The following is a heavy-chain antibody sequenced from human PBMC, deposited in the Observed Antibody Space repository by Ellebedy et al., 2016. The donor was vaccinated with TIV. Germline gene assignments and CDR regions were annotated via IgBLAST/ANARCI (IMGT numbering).Heavy chain of an antibody. CDR1: GFTFSSYG. CDR2: LWYDGSNK. V-gene: IGHV3-33*08. Sequence: GGSLRLSCAASGFTFSSYGMHWVRQAPGKGLEWVAVLWYDGSNKHYADSVKGRFTISRDNSKNTLYLQMNSLRAEDTAVYYCARSGHMIVDNYFDFWGQGTLVTVSS. CDR3: ARSGHMIVDNYFDF. D-gene: IGHD3-22*01. J-gene: IGHJ4*02.